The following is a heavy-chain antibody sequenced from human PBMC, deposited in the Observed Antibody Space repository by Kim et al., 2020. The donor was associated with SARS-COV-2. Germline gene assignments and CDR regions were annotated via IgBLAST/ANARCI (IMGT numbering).Heavy chain of an antibody. CDR2: ST. D-gene: IGHD4-17*01. J-gene: IGHJ4*02. V-gene: IGHV4-34*01. CDR3: AGGGTVTTDY. Sequence: STNDTPSLKRRVTISVDTSKNQFSLKLSSVTAADTAVYYCAGGGTVTTDYWGQGTLVTVSS.